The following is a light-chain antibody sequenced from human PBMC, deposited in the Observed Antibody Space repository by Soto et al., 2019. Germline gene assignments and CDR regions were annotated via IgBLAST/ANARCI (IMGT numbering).Light chain of an antibody. V-gene: IGLV2-14*01. CDR2: DVS. J-gene: IGLJ1*01. CDR3: SSYTGSSTYV. Sequence: QPVLTQPASVSGSPGQSITISCTGTSSDVGGYNYVSWYQQYPGKAPKLMIYDVSNRPSGVSNRFSGSKSGNTASLTISGLQAEDESDYYCSSYTGSSTYVFGTGTKLTVL. CDR1: SSDVGGYNY.